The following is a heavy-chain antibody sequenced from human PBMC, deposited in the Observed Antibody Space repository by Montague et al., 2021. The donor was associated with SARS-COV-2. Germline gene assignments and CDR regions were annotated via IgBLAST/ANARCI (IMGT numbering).Heavy chain of an antibody. CDR2: ISSSGSAI. V-gene: IGHV3-48*03. D-gene: IGHD3-3*01. CDR1: GFTFSSYE. Sequence: SLRLSCAASGFTFSSYEMNWVRQAPGKGLEWVSYISSSGSAIYYADSVKGRFSISRDNAKNSLYLQMNSLRAEDTAVYYCARDVVDYDFWSGYSTVRYYAMDVWGQGTTVTASS. J-gene: IGHJ6*02. CDR3: ARDVVDYDFWSGYSTVRYYAMDV.